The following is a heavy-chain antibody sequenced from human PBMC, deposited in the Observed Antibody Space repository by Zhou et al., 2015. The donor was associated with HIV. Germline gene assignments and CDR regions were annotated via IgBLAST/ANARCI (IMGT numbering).Heavy chain of an antibody. CDR2: MNPNSGNT. V-gene: IGHV1-8*01. CDR1: GYTFTSYD. Sequence: QVHLVQSGAEEKKPGASVKVSCKASGYTFTSYDINWVRQATGQGLEWMGWMNPNSGNTGYAQKFQGRVTITADESTSTAYMELSSLRSEDTAVYYCARAAPIIITMVRALEHGYFDYWGQGTLVTVSS. CDR3: ARAAPIIITMVRALEHGYFDY. J-gene: IGHJ4*02. D-gene: IGHD3-10*01.